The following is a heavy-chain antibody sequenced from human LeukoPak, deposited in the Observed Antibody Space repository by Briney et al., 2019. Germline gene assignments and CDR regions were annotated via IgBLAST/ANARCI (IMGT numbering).Heavy chain of an antibody. CDR2: ISGGGGST. Sequence: GGSLRLSCAASGFPFSSHGLSWVRQAPGKGLEWGSGISGGGGSTYYADSVKGRFTISGDNSRNTLFQQMNSLRAEDTAVYYCAHGAMYQLDYWGQGTLVTVSS. CDR1: GFPFSSHG. V-gene: IGHV3-23*01. CDR3: AHGAMYQLDY. D-gene: IGHD2-2*01. J-gene: IGHJ4*02.